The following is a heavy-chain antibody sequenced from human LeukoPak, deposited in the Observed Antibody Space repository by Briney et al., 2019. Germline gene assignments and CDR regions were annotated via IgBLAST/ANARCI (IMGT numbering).Heavy chain of an antibody. CDR2: TSSSDAGT. CDR3: ARAPVTSCRGAFCYPFDI. J-gene: IGHJ4*02. Sequence: GGSLRLSCAASGFALSSYAMSWVRQAPGKGLEWVSATSSSDAGTYHAESVRGRFTISRDNSKNTLYLQMNSLRADDAAVYYCARAPVTSCRGAFCYPFDIWGQGTMVTVSS. V-gene: IGHV3-23*01. CDR1: GFALSSYA. D-gene: IGHD2-15*01.